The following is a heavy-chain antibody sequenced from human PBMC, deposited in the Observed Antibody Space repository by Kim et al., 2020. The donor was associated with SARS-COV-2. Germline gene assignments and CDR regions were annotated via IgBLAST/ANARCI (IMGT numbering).Heavy chain of an antibody. J-gene: IGHJ4*02. CDR3: ARMGSGLGIFY. Sequence: TNCNPSLKSRVDISVDTSKNQFSLRLSSVTAADTAVYYCARMGSGLGIFYWGQGTLVTVSS. CDR2: T. D-gene: IGHD7-27*01. V-gene: IGHV4-34*01.